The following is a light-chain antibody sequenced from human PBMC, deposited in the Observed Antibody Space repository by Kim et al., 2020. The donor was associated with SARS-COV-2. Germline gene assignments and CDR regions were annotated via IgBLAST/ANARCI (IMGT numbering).Light chain of an antibody. CDR2: RDS. J-gene: IGLJ1*01. CDR3: QVWDSNTARV. Sequence: VALGQTARITCGGNDIGRKKVRWYQKRPGQAPVLVIYRDSNRPSGIPERFSASNSGNTATLTISRAQAGDEADYYCQVWDSNTARVFGTGTKVTVL. V-gene: IGLV3-9*01. CDR1: DIGRKK.